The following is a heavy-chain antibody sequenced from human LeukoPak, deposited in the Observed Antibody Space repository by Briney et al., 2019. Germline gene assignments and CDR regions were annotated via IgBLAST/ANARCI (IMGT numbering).Heavy chain of an antibody. V-gene: IGHV3-53*01. J-gene: IGHJ4*02. Sequence: PGGTLRLSCAASGFTVSSNYMSWVRQAPGKGLEWVSVIYSGGGTNYADSVRGRFTISRDNSKNTLSLQMNSLRAEDTAVYYCARVLSDSSGWYHFDYWGQGTLVTVSS. CDR1: GFTVSSNY. D-gene: IGHD6-19*01. CDR3: ARVLSDSSGWYHFDY. CDR2: IYSGGGT.